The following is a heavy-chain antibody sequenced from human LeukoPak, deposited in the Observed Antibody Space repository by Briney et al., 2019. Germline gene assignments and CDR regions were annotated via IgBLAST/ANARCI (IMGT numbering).Heavy chain of an antibody. Sequence: SETLSLTCAVYGGSFSDYYWSWIRQPPGKGLEWIGEINHSGSTNYNPSLKSRVTKSVDTSKNQISLKMRSVTAADTAVYYCARGRMNSGWYFDLWGRGTLVSVSS. J-gene: IGHJ2*01. CDR3: ARGRMNSGWYFDL. D-gene: IGHD3-10*01. CDR1: GGSFSDYY. V-gene: IGHV4-34*01. CDR2: INHSGST.